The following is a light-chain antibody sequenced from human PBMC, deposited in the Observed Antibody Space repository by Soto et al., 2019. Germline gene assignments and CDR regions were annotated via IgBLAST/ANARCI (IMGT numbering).Light chain of an antibody. V-gene: IGLV2-8*01. J-gene: IGLJ1*01. CDR1: SGDVGGYNY. Sequence: QSALTQPPSASGSPGQSVTISCTGTSGDVGGYNYVSWYQQHPGKAPKLMIFEVSERPSGVPDRFSASKSCNTASLTVSGLQAEDEADYYCSSYAGSKNYVFGTGTKLTVL. CDR2: EVS. CDR3: SSYAGSKNYV.